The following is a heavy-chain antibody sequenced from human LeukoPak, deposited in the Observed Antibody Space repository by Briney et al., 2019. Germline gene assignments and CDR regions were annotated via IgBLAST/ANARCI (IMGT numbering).Heavy chain of an antibody. CDR2: INHSGST. D-gene: IGHD3-10*01. Sequence: TPSETLSLTCAVYGESFSGYYWSWIRQPPGKGLEWIGEINHSGSTNYNPSLKSRVTISVDTSKNQFSLKLSSVTAADTAVYYCARDGAMVRGVMDNWGQGTLVTVSS. J-gene: IGHJ4*02. CDR1: GESFSGYY. CDR3: ARDGAMVRGVMDN. V-gene: IGHV4-34*01.